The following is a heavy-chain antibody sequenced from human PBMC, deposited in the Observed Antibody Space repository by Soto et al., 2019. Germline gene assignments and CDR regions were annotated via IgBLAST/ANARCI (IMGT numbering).Heavy chain of an antibody. CDR2: INPKTGDT. D-gene: IGHD1-1*01. CDR3: ATGTNGTTGWYHP. Sequence: QVQLVQSGTEVKKPGASVTVSCKSSGYTFTDFYLHWLRQAPGHGLEWVGRINPKTGDTKSSQKFQGRVTVSRDTSVSTAYVDLTSLTSDDTAMYYCATGTNGTTGWYHPWGQGTRGTVSS. V-gene: IGHV1-2*02. J-gene: IGHJ5*02. CDR1: GYTFTDFY.